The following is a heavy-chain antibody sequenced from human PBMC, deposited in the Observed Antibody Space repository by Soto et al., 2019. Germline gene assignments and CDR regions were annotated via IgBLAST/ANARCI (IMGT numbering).Heavy chain of an antibody. CDR3: AKWVALVVTAVDRCFDL. D-gene: IGHD2-21*02. V-gene: IGHV3-23*01. Sequence: EVQVSESGGGLVQPGGSLRLSCAASGFTFSSYAMTWVRQAPGKGLEWISGVSGSGGTTYYADSVKGRFTISRDNSRNTLYLQMNSLRAEDTAVYYCAKWVALVVTAVDRCFDLWGHGTMVTVSS. J-gene: IGHJ2*01. CDR1: GFTFSSYA. CDR2: VSGSGGTT.